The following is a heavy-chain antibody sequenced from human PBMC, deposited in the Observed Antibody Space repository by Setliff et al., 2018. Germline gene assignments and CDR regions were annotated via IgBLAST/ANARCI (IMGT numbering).Heavy chain of an antibody. D-gene: IGHD2-21*02. J-gene: IGHJ4*02. CDR2: ITDDGGTT. CDR1: GFTFFSYT. Sequence: ETLSLSCTTSGFTFFSYTMNWVRQAPGKGLEWVSAITDDGGTTHYADSVRGRFTISRDNSKNILYLQMNSLRPEDTAVYYCARFAKCGGHCWNDYWGQGTRVTVSS. CDR3: ARFAKCGGHCWNDY. V-gene: IGHV3-23*01.